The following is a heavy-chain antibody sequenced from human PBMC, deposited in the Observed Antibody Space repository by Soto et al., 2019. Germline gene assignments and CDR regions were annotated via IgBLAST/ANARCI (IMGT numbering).Heavy chain of an antibody. Sequence: QVQLVQSGAEVENPGASVKVSCKASGYTFSNFGINWVRQAPGQGLEWLGWITPYNGNANYAQKHQDRLTITTDTSTNTAYLQVRSLRSDDTAVYFCARARMYSGAHHDYWGQGTLVTVSS. CDR3: ARARMYSGAHHDY. D-gene: IGHD1-26*01. CDR2: ITPYNGNA. V-gene: IGHV1-18*04. J-gene: IGHJ4*02. CDR1: GYTFSNFG.